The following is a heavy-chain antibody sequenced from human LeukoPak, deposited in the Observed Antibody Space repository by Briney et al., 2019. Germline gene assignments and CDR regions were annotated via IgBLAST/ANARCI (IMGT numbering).Heavy chain of an antibody. J-gene: IGHJ4*02. CDR2: INWNGGST. Sequence: GGSLRLSCAASGFTFDDYGMSWVRQAPGKGLEWVSGINWNGGSTGYADSVKGRFTISRDNSKNTLYLQMNSLRAEDTAVYYCAKDYNYGSGSYSPKYYFDYWGQGTLVTVSS. CDR3: AKDYNYGSGSYSPKYYFDY. CDR1: GFTFDDYG. V-gene: IGHV3-20*04. D-gene: IGHD3-10*01.